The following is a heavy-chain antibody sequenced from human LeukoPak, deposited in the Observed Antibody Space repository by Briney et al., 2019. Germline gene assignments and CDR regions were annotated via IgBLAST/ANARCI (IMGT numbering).Heavy chain of an antibody. CDR3: ARDSETYSSGWGGYYFDY. Sequence: SQTLSLTCAISGDSVSSNSATWNWIRQSPSRGLEWLGRTYYRSKWYNDYAVSVKSRITINPDTSKNQFSLQLNSVTPEDTAVYYCARDSETYSSGWGGYYFDYWGQGTLVTVSS. D-gene: IGHD6-19*01. J-gene: IGHJ4*02. CDR2: TYYRSKWYN. CDR1: GDSVSSNSAT. V-gene: IGHV6-1*01.